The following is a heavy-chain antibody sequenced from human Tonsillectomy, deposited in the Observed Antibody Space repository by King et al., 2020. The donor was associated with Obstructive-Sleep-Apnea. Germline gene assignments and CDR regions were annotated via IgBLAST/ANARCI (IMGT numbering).Heavy chain of an antibody. CDR3: ARTPDYDTRGYSLPNWFDP. CDR1: GGSISSGGYY. Sequence: QLQESGPGLVKPSQTLSLTCTVSGGSISSGGYYWSWIRQHPGKGLEWIGYIYYSGSTYYNPSLKSRVTVSVDTSKNQFSLKLSSVTAADTAVYYCARTPDYDTRGYSLPNWFDPWGQGTLVTVSS. V-gene: IGHV4-31*03. CDR2: IYYSGST. D-gene: IGHD3-22*01. J-gene: IGHJ5*02.